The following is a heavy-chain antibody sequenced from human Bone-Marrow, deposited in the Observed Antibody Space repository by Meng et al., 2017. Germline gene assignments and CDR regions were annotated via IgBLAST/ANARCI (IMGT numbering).Heavy chain of an antibody. CDR1: GFTFSSYS. J-gene: IGHJ6*02. CDR2: ISSSSSNI. D-gene: IGHD1-14*01. V-gene: IGHV3-21*01. CDR3: ERDLDNRWTGYGMDV. Sequence: GGSLRLSCAASGFTFSSYSMHWVRQAPGKGLEWVSSISSSSSNIDYADSVKGRFTISRDNANNSLYLQMNSMRARDTDMYYCERDLDNRWTGYGMDVWGQGTTVTVSS.